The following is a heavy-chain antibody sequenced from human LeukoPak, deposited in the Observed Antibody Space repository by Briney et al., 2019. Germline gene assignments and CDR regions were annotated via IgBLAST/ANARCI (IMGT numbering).Heavy chain of an antibody. CDR1: GFSFSASS. V-gene: IGHV3-73*01. J-gene: IGHJ3*02. D-gene: IGHD2-8*02. CDR3: ASGGGVLAAFDI. CDR2: IRSKINGYAT. Sequence: GGSLRLSCGASGFSFSASSMHWVRQAPGKGLEWVGRIRSKINGYATHLAASVDGRFTVSRDDSKNTMYLHMNSLKTEDTAVYYCASGGGVLAAFDIWGQGTMVIVSS.